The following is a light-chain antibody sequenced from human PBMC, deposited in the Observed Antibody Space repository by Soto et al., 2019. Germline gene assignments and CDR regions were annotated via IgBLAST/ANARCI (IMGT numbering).Light chain of an antibody. Sequence: DIQMTQSPSTLSASVGDRVTITCRASQSISSWLAWYQQKPGKAPKLLIYKASSLESGVPSRFRGSGSGTDFTLTISSLQPDDFATYYCQQYNSYLYTFGQGTKLEIK. CDR1: QSISSW. CDR2: KAS. CDR3: QQYNSYLYT. V-gene: IGKV1-5*03. J-gene: IGKJ2*01.